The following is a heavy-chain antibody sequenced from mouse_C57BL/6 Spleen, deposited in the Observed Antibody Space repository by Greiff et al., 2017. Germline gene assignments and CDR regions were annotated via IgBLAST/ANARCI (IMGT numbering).Heavy chain of an antibody. D-gene: IGHD1-1*01. Sequence: VQLQESGAELVKPGASVKISCKASGYAFSSYWMNWVKQRPGKGLEWIGQIYPGDGETNYNGKFKGKATLTADKSSSTAYMQLSSLTSEDSAVYFCYYYGSSDWYFDVWGTGTTVTVSS. CDR2: IYPGDGET. CDR3: YYYGSSDWYFDV. J-gene: IGHJ1*03. CDR1: GYAFSSYW. V-gene: IGHV1-80*01.